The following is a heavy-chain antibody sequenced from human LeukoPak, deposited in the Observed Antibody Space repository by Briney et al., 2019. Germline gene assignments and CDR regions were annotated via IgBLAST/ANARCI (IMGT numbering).Heavy chain of an antibody. V-gene: IGHV4-59*01. D-gene: IGHD2-21*01. Sequence: PSETLSLTCTVSGGSISSYYWSWIRQPPGKGLEWIGYIYYSGSTNYNPSLKSRVTISVDTSENQFSLKLSSVTAADTAVYYCAIDNVMRVYYGTDVWGQGTTVTVSS. CDR2: IYYSGST. J-gene: IGHJ6*02. CDR3: AIDNVMRVYYGTDV. CDR1: GGSISSYY.